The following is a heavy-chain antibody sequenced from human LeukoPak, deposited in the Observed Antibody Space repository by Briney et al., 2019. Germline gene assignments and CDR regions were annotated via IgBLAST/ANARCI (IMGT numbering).Heavy chain of an antibody. Sequence: KPSETLSLTCAVYGGPFSGYYWSWIRQPPGKGLEWIGEINHSGSTNYNPSLKSRVTISVDTSKNQFSLKLSSVTAADTAVYYCARVRIQLWLRYGMDVWGKGTTVTVSS. CDR1: GGPFSGYY. CDR3: ARVRIQLWLRYGMDV. D-gene: IGHD5-18*01. CDR2: INHSGST. J-gene: IGHJ6*04. V-gene: IGHV4-34*01.